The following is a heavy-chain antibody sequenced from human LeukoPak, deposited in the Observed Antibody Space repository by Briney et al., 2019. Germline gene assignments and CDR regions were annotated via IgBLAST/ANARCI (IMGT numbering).Heavy chain of an antibody. CDR3: AKGRDIAVAGTGRAFFDY. CDR2: ISSSSSYI. Sequence: GGSLRLSCAASGFTLKTYSMNWVRQAPGKGLQWVSSISSSSSYIYYADSVKGRFTISRDNAKNSLYLQMNSLRAEDTAVYYCAKGRDIAVAGTGRAFFDYWGQGTLVTVSS. J-gene: IGHJ4*02. V-gene: IGHV3-21*01. D-gene: IGHD6-19*01. CDR1: GFTLKTYS.